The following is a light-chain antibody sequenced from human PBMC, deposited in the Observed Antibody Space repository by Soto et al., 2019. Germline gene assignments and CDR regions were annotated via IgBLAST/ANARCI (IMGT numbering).Light chain of an antibody. CDR3: TSFTTTSTYV. CDR2: KVN. CDR1: SSDIDYCDC. V-gene: IGLV2-14*01. Sequence: QSALTQPASVSGSPGQSITISCTGASSDIDYCDCVSWYQHHPGKTPKLMIYKVNNRPSGVSNRFSGSKSGNTASLTISGLQAEDEADYYCTSFTTTSTYVFGSGTKLTVL. J-gene: IGLJ1*01.